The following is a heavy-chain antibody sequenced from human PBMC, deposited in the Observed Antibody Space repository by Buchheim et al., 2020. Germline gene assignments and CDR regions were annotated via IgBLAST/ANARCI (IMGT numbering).Heavy chain of an antibody. CDR1: GFTFSSYS. D-gene: IGHD5-18*01. CDR3: ASSPDLTVDTAMGI. CDR2: ISSSSSYI. V-gene: IGHV3-21*01. J-gene: IGHJ4*02. Sequence: EVQLVESGGGLVKPGGSLRLSCAASGFTFSSYSMNWVRQAPGKGLEWVSSISSSSSYIYYADPVKGRFTISRDNAKNSLHLQMNSLRAEDTAVYYCASSPDLTVDTAMGIWGQGTL.